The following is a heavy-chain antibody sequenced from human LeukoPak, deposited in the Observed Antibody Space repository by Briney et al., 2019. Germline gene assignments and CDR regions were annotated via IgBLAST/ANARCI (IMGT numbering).Heavy chain of an antibody. CDR1: GFTFSSYW. CDR2: INSDGSST. D-gene: IGHD3-22*01. Sequence: PGGSLRLSCAASGFTFSSYWMHWVRQAPGKGLVWVSRINSDGSSTTYADSVKGRFTISRDNAKNTLYLQMNSLRAEDTAVYHCARVSGTDSSGYVEIDFWGQGTLVTVSS. J-gene: IGHJ4*02. V-gene: IGHV3-74*01. CDR3: ARVSGTDSSGYVEIDF.